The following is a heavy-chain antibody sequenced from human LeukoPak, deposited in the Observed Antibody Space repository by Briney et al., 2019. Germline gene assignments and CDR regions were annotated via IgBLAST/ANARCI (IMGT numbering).Heavy chain of an antibody. Sequence: GGSLRLSCAASGFTFSSYWMHWVRQALGKGLVWVSRINSDGSSTSYADSVKGRFTISRDNAKNTLYLQMNSLRAEDTAVYYCARDGRYCSSTSCTNEYFQHWGQGTLVTVSS. CDR1: GFTFSSYW. CDR3: ARDGRYCSSTSCTNEYFQH. V-gene: IGHV3-74*01. J-gene: IGHJ1*01. CDR2: INSDGSST. D-gene: IGHD2-2*01.